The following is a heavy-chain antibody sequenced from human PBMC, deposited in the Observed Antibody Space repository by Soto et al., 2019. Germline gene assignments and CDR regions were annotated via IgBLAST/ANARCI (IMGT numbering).Heavy chain of an antibody. CDR3: VRGGLTGDLRTHAFDI. J-gene: IGHJ3*02. Sequence: QVQLVQSGAEVKKPGSSVKVSCKASGGTFSSYAISWVRQAPGQGLEWMGGIIPIFGTANYAQKFQGRVTITADESTSTAYMELSSLRSEDTAVYYCVRGGLTGDLRTHAFDIWGQGTMVTVSS. CDR2: IIPIFGTA. V-gene: IGHV1-69*01. D-gene: IGHD7-27*01. CDR1: GGTFSSYA.